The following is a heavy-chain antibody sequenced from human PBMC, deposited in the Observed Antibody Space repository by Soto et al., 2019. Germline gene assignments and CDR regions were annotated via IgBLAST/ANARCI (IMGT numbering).Heavy chain of an antibody. Sequence: QVQLQESGPGLVKPSETLSLTCTVSGGSISSYYWSWIRQPPGKGLEWIGYIYYSGSTNYNPSLKSRVTISVDTSKNQFALRVSSVTAADTAVYYCARGVVAAPQGFWFDPWGQGTLVTVSS. V-gene: IGHV4-59*01. CDR2: IYYSGST. D-gene: IGHD2-15*01. CDR3: ARGVVAAPQGFWFDP. J-gene: IGHJ5*02. CDR1: GGSISSYY.